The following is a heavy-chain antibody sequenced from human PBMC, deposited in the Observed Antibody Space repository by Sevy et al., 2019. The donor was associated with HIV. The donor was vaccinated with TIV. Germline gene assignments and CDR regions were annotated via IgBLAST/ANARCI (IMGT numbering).Heavy chain of an antibody. CDR2: ISYDGIIK. CDR1: GFTFSDYA. D-gene: IGHD2-2*01. Sequence: GGSLRLSCAASGFTFSDYAMHWVRHTQGKGLEWVAVISYDGIIKNYADSVKGRFTLSRDNSKNPLHLQMNSPRTEDTAVYYCARDRSTRWINYYLDYWGQGTLVTVSS. J-gene: IGHJ4*02. CDR3: ARDRSTRWINYYLDY. V-gene: IGHV3-30-3*01.